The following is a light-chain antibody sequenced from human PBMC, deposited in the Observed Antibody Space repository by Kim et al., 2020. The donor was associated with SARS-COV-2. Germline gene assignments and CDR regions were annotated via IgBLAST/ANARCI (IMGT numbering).Light chain of an antibody. Sequence: WSPADRAALSCRASQSVAGNHLAWCQQKPGQAPRLLIYGTSSRAPAIPDRFSASGSGTDFTLTISRREPEDFAIYYCQQYDRPPYTFGQGTKLEIK. CDR3: QQYDRPPYT. J-gene: IGKJ2*01. CDR1: QSVAGNH. V-gene: IGKV3-20*01. CDR2: GTS.